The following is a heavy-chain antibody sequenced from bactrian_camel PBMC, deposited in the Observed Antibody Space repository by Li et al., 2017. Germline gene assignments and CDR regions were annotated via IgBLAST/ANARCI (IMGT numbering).Heavy chain of an antibody. D-gene: IGHD1*01. J-gene: IGHJ4*01. CDR2: IDSVLGRT. Sequence: VQLVESGGGLVQSGGSLRISCAASGFTFSSYLMSWVRQAPGKGLEWVSTIDSVLGRTAYADSVKGRFTISGDDAKNTLYLQLNSLKTEDTGMYYCAKHLAAYTSGYYPDYNYWGQGTQVTVS. CDR1: GFTFSSYL. V-gene: IGHV3S40*01. CDR3: AKHLAAYTSGYYPDYNY.